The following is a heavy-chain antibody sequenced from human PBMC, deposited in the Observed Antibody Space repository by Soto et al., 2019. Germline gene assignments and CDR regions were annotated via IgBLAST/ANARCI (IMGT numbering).Heavy chain of an antibody. V-gene: IGHV3-23*01. CDR1: GFTFSIYA. CDR2: MSRNGDKT. J-gene: IGHJ4*02. Sequence: EVQLLESGGGLVQPGESLRLSCAASGFTFSIYAMTWVRQAPGKGLEWVSAMSRNGDKTYYADSVKGRFTISRDNSKNTLSLQMNSLRSEDTAIYYCAEDESNSNPLYYFGFCGPGTLVTVAS. CDR3: AEDESNSNPLYYFGF. D-gene: IGHD3-22*01.